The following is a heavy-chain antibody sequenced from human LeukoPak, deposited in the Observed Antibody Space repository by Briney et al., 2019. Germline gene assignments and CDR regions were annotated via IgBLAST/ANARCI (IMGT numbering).Heavy chain of an antibody. CDR2: ISSSGSTI. J-gene: IGHJ4*02. Sequence: PGGSLRLSCAASGFTFSSYEMNWVRQAPGKGREWVSYISSSGSTIYYAASVKIRFTISRDNSKNSLYLQMNSLRAEDTAVYYCARDRNDFIDYWGQGTLVTVSS. CDR1: GFTFSSYE. CDR3: ARDRNDFIDY. D-gene: IGHD3/OR15-3a*01. V-gene: IGHV3-48*03.